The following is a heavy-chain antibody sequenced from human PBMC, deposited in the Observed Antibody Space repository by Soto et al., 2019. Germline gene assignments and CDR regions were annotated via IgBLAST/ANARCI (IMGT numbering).Heavy chain of an antibody. CDR1: GFTFSSYW. CDR3: ARTGDGHHDFLDY. V-gene: IGHV3-7*01. Sequence: EVHLEESGGGLVHPGGSLRLSCAASGFTFSSYWMNWVRQAPGKGLEWVANIDGGGSEYNDAESVRGRFTISRDNAKNPLYLQMNSLGAADTAVYYCARTGDGHHDFLDYWGQGILVSVSS. CDR2: IDGGGSEY. J-gene: IGHJ4*02. D-gene: IGHD1-1*01.